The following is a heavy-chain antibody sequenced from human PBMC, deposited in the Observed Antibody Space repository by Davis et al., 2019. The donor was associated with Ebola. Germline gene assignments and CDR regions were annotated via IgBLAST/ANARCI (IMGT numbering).Heavy chain of an antibody. Sequence: KVSCKGSGDSFANYWIGWVRQMPGKGLEWMGIIYPGDSDTRYSPSFQGQVTISADRSISTAFLQWSSLKASDSAIYYCARANHNFWSGFYTWFDPWGQGTLVTVSS. V-gene: IGHV5-51*01. D-gene: IGHD3-3*01. CDR1: GDSFANYW. CDR3: ARANHNFWSGFYTWFDP. CDR2: IYPGDSDT. J-gene: IGHJ5*02.